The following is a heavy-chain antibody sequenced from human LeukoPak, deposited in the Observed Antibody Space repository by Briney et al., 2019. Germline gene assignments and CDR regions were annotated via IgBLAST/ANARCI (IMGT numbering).Heavy chain of an antibody. D-gene: IGHD4-17*01. V-gene: IGHV3-23*01. CDR1: GLTFSNYA. CDR2: IIVSGSRT. Sequence: GGSLRLSCAASGLTFSNYAMTWVRQAPGKGLEWVSSIIVSGSRTYYADSVKGRFTISRDNSKNTLYLQMNSLRAEDTALYYCSKDPNGDYIGAFDMWGPGTLVIVSS. J-gene: IGHJ3*02. CDR3: SKDPNGDYIGAFDM.